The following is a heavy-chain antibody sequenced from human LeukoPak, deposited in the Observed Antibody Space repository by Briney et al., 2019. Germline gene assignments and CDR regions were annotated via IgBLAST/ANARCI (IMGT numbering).Heavy chain of an antibody. V-gene: IGHV3-30-3*01. CDR1: GFTFGSYA. CDR3: ANLGYSSGWYADDDAFDI. J-gene: IGHJ3*02. D-gene: IGHD6-19*01. CDR2: ISDDGSKN. Sequence: LTGGSLRLSCAASGFTFGSYAMHWVRQAPGKGLEWVAFISDDGSKNYYADSVKGRFTISRDNAKNSLYLQMNSLRAEDTALYYCANLGYSSGWYADDDAFDIWGQGTMVTVSS.